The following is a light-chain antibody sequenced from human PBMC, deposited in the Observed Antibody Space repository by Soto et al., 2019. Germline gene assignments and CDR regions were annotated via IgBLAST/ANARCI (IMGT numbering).Light chain of an antibody. Sequence: QSALTQPPSASGSPGQSVTISCTGTSSDVGAYKYVSWYQQYPGKATNLMIYEVTARPSGVPDRFSGSKSGNTASLTVSGLQAEDEADYYCTSYVGNDTGVFGGGTKVTVL. CDR3: TSYVGNDTGV. CDR2: EVT. J-gene: IGLJ3*02. CDR1: SSDVGAYKY. V-gene: IGLV2-8*01.